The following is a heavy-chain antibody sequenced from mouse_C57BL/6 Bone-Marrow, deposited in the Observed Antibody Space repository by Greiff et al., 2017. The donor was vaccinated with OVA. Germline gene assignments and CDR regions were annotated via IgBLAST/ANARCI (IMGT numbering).Heavy chain of an antibody. CDR2: IHPNSGST. CDR3: ARRGFYYYGSSYWYFDV. J-gene: IGHJ1*03. Sequence: QVQLEQPGAELVKPGASVKLSCKASGYTFTSYWMHWVKQRPGQGLEWIGMIHPNSGSTNYNEKFKSKATLTVDKSYSTAYMQLSRLTSVDTAVYDVARRGFYYYGSSYWYFDVWGTGTTVTVSS. CDR1: GYTFTSYW. D-gene: IGHD1-1*01. V-gene: IGHV1-64*01.